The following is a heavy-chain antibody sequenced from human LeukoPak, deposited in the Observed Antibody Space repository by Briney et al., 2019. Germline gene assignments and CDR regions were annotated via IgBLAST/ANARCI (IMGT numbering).Heavy chain of an antibody. J-gene: IGHJ6*02. CDR1: GYTFTSYG. CDR2: ISAYNGYT. Sequence: ASVTVSCQAYGYTFTSYGISWVRQAPGQGLEWMGWISAYNGYTTYAQKHQGRVTMATDTSTSPAYMELRSLRSDDTAVYYCARDYPIVVVPAAMAHYGMDVWGQGTTVTVSS. CDR3: ARDYPIVVVPAAMAHYGMDV. D-gene: IGHD2-2*01. V-gene: IGHV1-18*01.